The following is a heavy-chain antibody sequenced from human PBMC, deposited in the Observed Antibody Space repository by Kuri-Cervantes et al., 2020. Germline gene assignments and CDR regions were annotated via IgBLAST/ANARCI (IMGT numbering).Heavy chain of an antibody. CDR3: AKQRGFRTFNYYYYGMDV. V-gene: IGHV3-74*01. CDR2: INSDGSST. D-gene: IGHD3-16*01. CDR1: GFTFSSYW. Sequence: GESLKISCAASGFTFSSYWMHWVRQAPGKGLVWVSRINSDGSSTSYADSVKGRFTISRDNAKNTLYLQMNSLRAEDTAVYYCAKQRGFRTFNYYYYGMDVWGQGTTVTVSS. J-gene: IGHJ6*02.